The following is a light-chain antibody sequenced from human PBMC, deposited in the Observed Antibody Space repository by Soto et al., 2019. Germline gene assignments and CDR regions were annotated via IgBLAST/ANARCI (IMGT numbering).Light chain of an antibody. V-gene: IGLV1-44*01. CDR1: TSNIGSNT. CDR3: AAWGDSLNTWV. CDR2: SNN. Sequence: QSVLTQPPSASGTPGQRVTISCSGSTSNIGSNTVNWYQQLPGTAPTLLISSNNQRPSGVPDRFSGSKSGTSASLAISGLQSEDEADYYCAAWGDSLNTWVFGGGTKLTVL. J-gene: IGLJ3*02.